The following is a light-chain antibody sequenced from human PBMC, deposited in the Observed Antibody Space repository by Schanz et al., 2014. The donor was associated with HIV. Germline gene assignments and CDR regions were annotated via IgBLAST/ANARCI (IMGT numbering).Light chain of an antibody. V-gene: IGKV3-15*01. Sequence: EIVMTQSPATLSVSPGERVTLSCRASQSVNSNLAWYQQKSGQAPRLLIYGASNRATGIPARFSGSGSGTEFSLTISSLQSEDFALYYCQHYNNWPPRYTFGQGTKLEIK. J-gene: IGKJ2*01. CDR3: QHYNNWPPRYT. CDR2: GAS. CDR1: QSVNSN.